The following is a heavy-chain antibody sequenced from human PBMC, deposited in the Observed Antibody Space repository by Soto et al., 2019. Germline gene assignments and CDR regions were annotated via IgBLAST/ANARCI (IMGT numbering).Heavy chain of an antibody. D-gene: IGHD3-3*01. CDR2: IRSKAYGGTT. V-gene: IGHV3-49*04. CDR1: GVKISSPA. CDR3: TRDYYDLWSGSRGNWFDP. J-gene: IGHJ5*02. Sequence: PGEPQRISYSASGVKISSPAMSWVRQDAGKGLEWVGFIRSKAYGGTTEYAASVKGRFTISRDDSKSIAYLQMNSLKTEDTAVYYCTRDYYDLWSGSRGNWFDPWGQGNLVTVSS.